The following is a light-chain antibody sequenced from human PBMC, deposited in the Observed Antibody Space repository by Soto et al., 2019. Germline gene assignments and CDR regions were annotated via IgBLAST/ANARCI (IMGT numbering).Light chain of an antibody. V-gene: IGKV3-20*01. CDR3: QQYGSSFIT. CDR2: GAS. J-gene: IGKJ5*01. Sequence: EIVLTQSPGTLFLSPGERATLSCRASQSVSSSYLAWYQQKPGQAPRLLIYGASSRATGIPDRFSGSGSGTDFTLTISRLEPADFAVYYCQQYGSSFITFAQGTRLAIK. CDR1: QSVSSSY.